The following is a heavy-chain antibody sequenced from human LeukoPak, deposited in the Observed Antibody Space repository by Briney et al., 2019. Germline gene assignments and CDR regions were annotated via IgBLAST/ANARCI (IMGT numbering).Heavy chain of an antibody. V-gene: IGHV3-48*03. D-gene: IGHD5-12*01. CDR1: GSTFSTYE. CDR3: ATSGAYEISWAFNI. Sequence: PEGSLRLSCAGSGSTFSTYEMNWIRQAPGKGLEWVSYIGSRPTTTYYAASVRGRFTVSRDNTKNSVYLQMTGLRADDAGVYYCATSGAYEISWAFNIWGQGTMVVVSS. J-gene: IGHJ3*02. CDR2: IGSRPTTT.